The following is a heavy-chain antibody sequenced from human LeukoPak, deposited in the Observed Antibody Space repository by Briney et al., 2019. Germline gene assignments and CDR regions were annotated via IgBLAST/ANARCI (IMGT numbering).Heavy chain of an antibody. V-gene: IGHV3-7*01. J-gene: IGHJ5*02. Sequence: GGSLRLSCAASGFTFSNYWMTWVRQAPGRGLEWVANIEQDGNTKYYLDSVKGRFTISRDNAKNLVYLQMNSLRVEDTAVYYCAKGGPGSSWYSFDPWGQGTLVTVSS. CDR3: AKGGPGSSWYSFDP. CDR2: IEQDGNTK. D-gene: IGHD6-13*01. CDR1: GFTFSNYW.